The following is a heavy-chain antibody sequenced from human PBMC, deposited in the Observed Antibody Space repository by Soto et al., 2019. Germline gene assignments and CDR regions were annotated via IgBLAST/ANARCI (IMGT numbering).Heavy chain of an antibody. CDR1: GYTFTSYD. Sequence: GASVKVSCKASGYTFTSYDINWVRQATGQGLEWMVWMNPNSGNTGYAQKFQGRVTMTRNTSISTAYMELSSLRSEDTAVYYCARAITIFGVVISFYYYYGMDVWGQGTTVTVS. J-gene: IGHJ6*02. CDR3: ARAITIFGVVISFYYYYGMDV. V-gene: IGHV1-8*01. CDR2: MNPNSGNT. D-gene: IGHD3-3*01.